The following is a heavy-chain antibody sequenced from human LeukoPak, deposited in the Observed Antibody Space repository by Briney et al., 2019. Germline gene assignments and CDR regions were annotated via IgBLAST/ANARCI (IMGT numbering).Heavy chain of an antibody. CDR3: AKDGGDYDFWSGYFLYYGMDV. CDR1: GFTFSSYG. Sequence: PGRSLRLSCAASGFTFSSYGMHWVRQAPGKGLEWVAVISYDGSNKYYADSVKGRFTISRDNSKNTLYLQMNSLRAEDTAVYYCAKDGGDYDFWSGYFLYYGMDVWGQGTTVTVSS. J-gene: IGHJ6*02. CDR2: ISYDGSNK. D-gene: IGHD3-3*01. V-gene: IGHV3-30*18.